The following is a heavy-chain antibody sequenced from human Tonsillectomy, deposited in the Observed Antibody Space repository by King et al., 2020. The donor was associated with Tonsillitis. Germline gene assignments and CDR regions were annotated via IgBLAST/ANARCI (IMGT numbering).Heavy chain of an antibody. Sequence: VQLVESGGGLVQPGGSLKLSCAASGLIFSGSAMHWVRQASGKGLEWVGRIRSKANSYATAYAASVKGRFTISRDDSNNTAFLQMNSLKTEDTAVYYCTWAHDDILTQGGLDYGGEGTRVTVSS. D-gene: IGHD3-9*01. J-gene: IGHJ4*02. V-gene: IGHV3-73*01. CDR1: GLIFSGSA. CDR2: IRSKANSYAT. CDR3: TWAHDDILTQGGLDY.